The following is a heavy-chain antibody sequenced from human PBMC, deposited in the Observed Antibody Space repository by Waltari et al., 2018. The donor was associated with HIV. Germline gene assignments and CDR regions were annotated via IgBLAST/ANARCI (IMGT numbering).Heavy chain of an antibody. D-gene: IGHD2-2*01. J-gene: IGHJ4*02. CDR3: AKVPVLPTGREDY. Sequence: EVQLVGSGGGLVQPGESLRLSCAAPGFTFGYFVMTWVRQAPGKGLQWVAGISGNGGSRYYTDSVKGRFTISRDNSKKTLYLQMDSLRAEDTAVYYCAKVPVLPTGREDYWGQGTLVTVSS. V-gene: IGHV3-23*04. CDR2: ISGNGGSR. CDR1: GFTFGYFV.